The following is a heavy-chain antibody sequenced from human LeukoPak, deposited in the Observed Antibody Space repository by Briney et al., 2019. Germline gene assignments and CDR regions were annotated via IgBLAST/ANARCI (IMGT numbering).Heavy chain of an antibody. CDR3: ARDPLHYDSSGYWP. CDR2: IYYSGST. CDR1: GGSISSGDYY. D-gene: IGHD3-22*01. V-gene: IGHV4-30-4*01. J-gene: IGHJ4*02. Sequence: PSQTLSLTCTVSGGSISSGDYYWSWIRQPPGEGLEWIGYIYYSGSTYYNPSLKSRVTISVDTSKNQFSLKLSSVTAADTAVYYCARDPLHYDSSGYWPWGQGTLVTVSS.